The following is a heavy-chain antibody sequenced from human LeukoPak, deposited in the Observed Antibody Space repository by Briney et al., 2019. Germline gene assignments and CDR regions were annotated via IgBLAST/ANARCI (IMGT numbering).Heavy chain of an antibody. V-gene: IGHV1-69*13. J-gene: IGHJ5*02. CDR3: ARGFSSSWYEIARGAPFDP. D-gene: IGHD6-13*01. CDR2: IIPIFGTA. CDR1: GGTFSSYA. Sequence: SVKVSCKASGGTFSSYAISWVRQAPGQGLEWMGGIIPIFGTANYAQKFQGRVTITADESTSTAYMELSSLRSEDTAVYYCARGFSSSWYEIARGAPFDPWGQGTLVTVSS.